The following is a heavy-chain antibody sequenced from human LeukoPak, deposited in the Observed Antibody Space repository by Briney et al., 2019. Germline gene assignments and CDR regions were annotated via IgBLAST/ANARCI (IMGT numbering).Heavy chain of an antibody. D-gene: IGHD3-10*01. CDR2: INPNSGGT. V-gene: IGHV1-2*06. CDR3: ARVSVLLWFGELSRSPYFDY. CDR1: GYTFTGYY. Sequence: ASVKVSCKASGYTFTGYYMHWVRQAPGQGLEWMGRINPNSGGTNYAQKFQGRVTMTRDTSISTAYMELSRLRSDDTAVYYCARVSVLLWFGELSRSPYFDYWGQGTLVTVSS. J-gene: IGHJ4*02.